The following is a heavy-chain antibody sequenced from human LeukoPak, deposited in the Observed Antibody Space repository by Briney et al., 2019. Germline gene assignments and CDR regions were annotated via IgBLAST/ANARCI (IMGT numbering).Heavy chain of an antibody. CDR1: GYTFTSYD. D-gene: IGHD2-2*01. J-gene: IGHJ4*02. Sequence: ASVKVSCKASGYTFTSYDINWVRQATGQGLEWMGWMNPNSSNTGYAQKFQGRVTMTRNTSISTAYMELSSLRSEDTAVYYCARGVSASYRIYYFDYWGQGTLVTVSS. V-gene: IGHV1-8*01. CDR3: ARGVSASYRIYYFDY. CDR2: MNPNSSNT.